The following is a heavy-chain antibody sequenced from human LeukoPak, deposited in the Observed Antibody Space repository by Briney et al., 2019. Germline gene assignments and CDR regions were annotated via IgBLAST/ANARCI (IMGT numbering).Heavy chain of an antibody. D-gene: IGHD2-2*01. CDR2: IIPIFGAA. V-gene: IGHV1-69*05. J-gene: IGHJ5*02. CDR3: ASFSCSSTSCYENWFDP. CDR1: GGTFSSYA. Sequence: ASVKVSCKASGGTFSSYAISWVRQAPGQGLEWMGGIIPIFGAANYAQKFQGRVTITTDESTSTAYMELSSLRSEDMAVYYCASFSCSSTSCYENWFDPWGQGTLVTVSS.